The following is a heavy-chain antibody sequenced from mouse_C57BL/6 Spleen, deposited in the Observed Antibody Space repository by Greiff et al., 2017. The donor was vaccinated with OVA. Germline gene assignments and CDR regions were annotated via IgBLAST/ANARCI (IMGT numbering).Heavy chain of an antibody. CDR3: ARVNYGNYFDY. CDR1: GYTFTSYW. D-gene: IGHD2-1*01. J-gene: IGHJ2*01. CDR2: IDPSDSYT. V-gene: IGHV1-69*01. Sequence: QVHVKQPGAELVMPGASVKLSCKASGYTFTSYWMHWVKQRPGQGLEWIGEIDPSDSYTNYNQKFKGKSTLTVDKSSSTAYMQLSSLTSEDSAVYYCARVNYGNYFDYWGQGTTLTVSS.